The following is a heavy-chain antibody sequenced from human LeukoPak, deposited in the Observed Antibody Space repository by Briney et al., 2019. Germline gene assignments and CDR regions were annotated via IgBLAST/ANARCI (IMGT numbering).Heavy chain of an antibody. V-gene: IGHV4-34*01. CDR2: INHSVNT. D-gene: IGHD1-26*01. Sequence: SETLSLTCGVYGGSLSDYSWSWIRQPPGKGLEFIGEINHSVNTNFNPSLKSRVTISVDTSKNQVSLRLSSVTAADTAVYYYARQGGSYYAIDDWGQGTLVTVSS. CDR1: GGSLSDYS. CDR3: ARQGGSYYAIDD. J-gene: IGHJ4*02.